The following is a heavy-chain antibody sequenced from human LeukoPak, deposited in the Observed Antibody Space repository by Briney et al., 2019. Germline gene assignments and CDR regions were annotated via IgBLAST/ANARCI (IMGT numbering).Heavy chain of an antibody. D-gene: IGHD5-18*01. CDR3: ARHLSGVTGYTYGRGIDY. CDR2: ISYDGSNE. J-gene: IGHJ4*02. CDR1: GFMFSSSV. Sequence: GGSLRLSCAASGFMFSSSVVHWVRRPPGKGLEWVAVISYDGSNEYYTDSVRGRFTISRDNSKNTLYLQMNSLRAEDTAVYYCARHLSGVTGYTYGRGIDYWGQGTLVTVSS. V-gene: IGHV3-30*03.